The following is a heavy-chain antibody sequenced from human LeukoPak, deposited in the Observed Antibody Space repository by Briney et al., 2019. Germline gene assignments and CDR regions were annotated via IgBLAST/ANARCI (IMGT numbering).Heavy chain of an antibody. CDR1: GGSFSGYY. V-gene: IGHV4-34*01. CDR2: VNHSGFT. D-gene: IGHD3-10*01. CDR3: ARSLGDV. Sequence: KPSETLSLTCGVYGGSFSGYYWSWIRQSPGKGLEWIGEVNHSGFTNSNPSLKSRVTMSADTSKNQFSLKVGSVTAADTAVYFCARSLGDVWGQGTLVTVSS. J-gene: IGHJ4*02.